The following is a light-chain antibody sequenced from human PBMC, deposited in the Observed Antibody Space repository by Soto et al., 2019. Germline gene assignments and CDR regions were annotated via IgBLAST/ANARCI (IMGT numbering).Light chain of an antibody. V-gene: IGKV3-20*01. J-gene: IGKJ1*01. CDR3: QQYGDSPPT. CDR2: GAS. Sequence: EIVLTQSPGTLSLSPGERATLSCRASQSVSTSLAWYQQKPGQAPRLLIYGASIRATGIPEKFSGSGSGTDFTLTISRLEPEDFAVYSCQQYGDSPPTFGQGTKVEIK. CDR1: QSVSTS.